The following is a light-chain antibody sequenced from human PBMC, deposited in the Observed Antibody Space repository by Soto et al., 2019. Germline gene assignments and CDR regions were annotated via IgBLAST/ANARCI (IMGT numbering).Light chain of an antibody. CDR1: QSISSW. Sequence: DIQMTQSPSTLSASVGDRVTITCRASQSISSWLAWYQQKPWKAPKLLIYKSSSLKSGVPSRFSGSGSGTEVTLTISSLQPDDFATYYCQQYNCFYILGQGTKLEIK. CDR3: QQYNCFYI. CDR2: KSS. V-gene: IGKV1-5*03. J-gene: IGKJ2*01.